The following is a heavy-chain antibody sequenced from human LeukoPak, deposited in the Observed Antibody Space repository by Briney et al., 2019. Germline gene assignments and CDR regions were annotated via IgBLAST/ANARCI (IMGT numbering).Heavy chain of an antibody. CDR3: AREVDSGYYYMDV. D-gene: IGHD5-12*01. J-gene: IGHJ6*03. CDR2: ISSSGSTI. Sequence: PGGSLRLSCAASGFTFSSYEMNWVRQAPGKGLEWVSYISSSGSTIYYADSVKGRSTISRDNAKNSLYLQMNSLRAEDTAVYYCAREVDSGYYYMDVWGKGTTVTVSS. CDR1: GFTFSSYE. V-gene: IGHV3-48*03.